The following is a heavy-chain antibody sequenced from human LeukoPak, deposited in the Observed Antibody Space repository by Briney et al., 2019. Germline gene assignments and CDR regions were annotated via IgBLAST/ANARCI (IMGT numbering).Heavy chain of an antibody. CDR1: GCSISSSSYY. J-gene: IGHJ5*02. D-gene: IGHD3-10*01. V-gene: IGHV4-39*01. CDR3: RGVRGPGWFAT. CDR2: IYYSWGH. Sequence: SETLSLTCTVSGCSISSSSYYWGWIRQPPGKGLEWIGSIYYSWGHYDNPSLESRITISVDTSKNRFSLKLSSVTAADTRVYYCRGVRGPGWFATWGQGTLVTVSS.